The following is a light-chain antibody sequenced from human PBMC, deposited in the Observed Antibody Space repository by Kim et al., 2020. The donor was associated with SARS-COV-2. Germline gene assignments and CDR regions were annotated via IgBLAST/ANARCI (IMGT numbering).Light chain of an antibody. CDR2: AAS. CDR1: QSLSSW. Sequence: SASVGDRVTITCRASQSLSSWLAWYQQKPGKAPKLLIYAASGLESGVPSRFSGSGSGTEFTLTISSLQPDDFATYYCQQYNSYPYTFGQGTKLEI. CDR3: QQYNSYPYT. J-gene: IGKJ2*01. V-gene: IGKV1-5*01.